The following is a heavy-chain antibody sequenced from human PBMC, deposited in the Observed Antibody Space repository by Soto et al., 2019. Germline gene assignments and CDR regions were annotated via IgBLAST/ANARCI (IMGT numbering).Heavy chain of an antibody. Sequence: GGSLRLSCAASGFTFSSYAMGWVRQGPGKGLEWVAVVSIGGSTHYADSVRGRFTISRDNSKNTLSLQMNSLRVEDTATYYCAGALENPYFYYGLNVWGQGTTVTVSS. CDR3: AGALENPYFYYGLNV. V-gene: IGHV3-23*01. J-gene: IGHJ6*02. D-gene: IGHD1-1*01. CDR1: GFTFSSYA. CDR2: VSIGGST.